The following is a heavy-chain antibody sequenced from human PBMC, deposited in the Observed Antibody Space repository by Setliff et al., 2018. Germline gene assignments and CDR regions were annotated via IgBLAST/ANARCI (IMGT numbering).Heavy chain of an antibody. Sequence: TSETLSLTCSVSGASISTTYYYWDWIRQSPEKGLEWIGTIYQNGITYYNPSVKSRVTISVDKSKNQFSLKLSSVTAADTAVFFCARGQNSYHPGSWGPLYDHWGQGTQVTVSS. CDR1: GASISTTYYY. J-gene: IGHJ4*02. V-gene: IGHV4-39*07. CDR2: IYQNGIT. CDR3: ARGQNSYHPGSWGPLYDH. D-gene: IGHD3-10*01.